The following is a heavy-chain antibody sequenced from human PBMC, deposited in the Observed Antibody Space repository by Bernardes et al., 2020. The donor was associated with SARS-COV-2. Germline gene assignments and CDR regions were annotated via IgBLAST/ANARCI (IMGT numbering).Heavy chain of an antibody. CDR1: GFTFSTYV. CDR3: ARGSHWDLPWFLDL. V-gene: IGHV3-30*03. Sequence: GGSLRLSCATSGFTFSTYVMHWVRQAPGKGLEWVSFISNDGSNKFYADPVKGRFTISRDNSKNTLYLQVSSLRTEDTAVYYCARGSHWDLPWFLDLWGRGTRVTVSS. J-gene: IGHJ2*01. D-gene: IGHD1-26*01. CDR2: ISNDGSNK.